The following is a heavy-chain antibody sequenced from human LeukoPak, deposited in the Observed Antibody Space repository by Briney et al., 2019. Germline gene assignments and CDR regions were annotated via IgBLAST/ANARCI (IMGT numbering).Heavy chain of an antibody. CDR3: AKEVAIPVAVDAFGR. V-gene: IGHV3-23*01. CDR1: GFTFNSYA. Sequence: PGGSLRLSCAASGFTFNSYAMSWVRQAPGKGLEWVSAISARGGTTYYADSVKGRFTISRDNSKNTLYLQMNSLGAEDTAVYYCAKEVAIPVAVDAFGRWGQGTLVTVSS. CDR2: ISARGGTT. D-gene: IGHD6-19*01. J-gene: IGHJ3*02.